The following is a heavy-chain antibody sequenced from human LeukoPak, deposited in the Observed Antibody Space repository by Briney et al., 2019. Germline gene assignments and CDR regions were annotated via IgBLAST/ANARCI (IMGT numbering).Heavy chain of an antibody. CDR2: ISAYNGDT. D-gene: IGHD3-10*01. Sequence: ASVKVSCKASGYTFTSYYMHWVRQAPGQGLEWMGWISAYNGDTNYAQKFQGRVTMTTDTSTNTAYMELRSLRSDDTAVYYCARSQTGSGSYFYYFDYWGQGTLVTVSS. CDR3: ARSQTGSGSYFYYFDY. J-gene: IGHJ4*02. CDR1: GYTFTSYY. V-gene: IGHV1-18*04.